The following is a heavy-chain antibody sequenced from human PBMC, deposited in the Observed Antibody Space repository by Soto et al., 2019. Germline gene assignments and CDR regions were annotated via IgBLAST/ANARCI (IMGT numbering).Heavy chain of an antibody. CDR2: IYYSGST. CDR3: ARVTPALYYYYYYMDV. V-gene: IGHV4-59*01. CDR1: GGSISSYY. Sequence: PSETLSLTCTVSGGSISSYYWSWIRQPPGKGLEWIGYIYYSGSTNYNPSLKSRVTISVDTSKNQFSLKLSSVTAADTAVYYCARVTPALYYYYYYMDVWGKGTTVTVSS. J-gene: IGHJ6*03.